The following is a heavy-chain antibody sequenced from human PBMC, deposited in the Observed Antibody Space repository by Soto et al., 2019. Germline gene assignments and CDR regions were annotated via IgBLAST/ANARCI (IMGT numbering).Heavy chain of an antibody. J-gene: IGHJ6*04. CDR2: IYYSGST. V-gene: IGHV4-59*01. D-gene: IGHD2-2*02. Sequence: SETMSLTCTVSGGYISSYYWSCIRQPPGKGLEWIGYIYYSGSTNYNPSLKSRVTISVDTSKNQFSLKLSSVTAADTAVYYCASDLYAFMDVWGKGTTVTVSS. CDR3: ASDLYAFMDV. CDR1: GGYISSYY.